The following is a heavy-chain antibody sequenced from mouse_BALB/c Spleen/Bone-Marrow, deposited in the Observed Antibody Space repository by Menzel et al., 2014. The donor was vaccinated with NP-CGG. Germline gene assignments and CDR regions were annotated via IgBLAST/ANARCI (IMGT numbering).Heavy chain of an antibody. CDR3: GRGECFAY. J-gene: IGHJ2*01. Sequence: QVQLQQSGPELASPGASVTLSCKASGYTFTDYIMHWVKKRPGQGLEWIGRIYPVSGETNYNQKFMGKATFSVDRSSSTVCMMCNNLTAEDAAGGCCGRGECFAYWGQGTTVTVSS. V-gene: IGHV1-11*01. CDR1: GYTFTDYI. CDR2: IYPVSGET.